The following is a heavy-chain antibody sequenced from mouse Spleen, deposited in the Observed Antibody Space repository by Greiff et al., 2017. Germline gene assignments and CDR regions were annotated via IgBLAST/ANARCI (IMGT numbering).Heavy chain of an antibody. CDR2: ISSGGSYT. V-gene: IGHV5-9-3*01. CDR1: GFTFSSYA. J-gene: IGHJ2*01. Sequence: EVKVVESGGGLVKPGGSLKLSCAASGFTFSSYAMSWVRQTPEKRLEWVATISSGGSYTYYPDSVKGRFTISRDNAKNTLYLQMSSLRSEDTAMYYCARHKGYEGYFDYWGQGTTLTVSS. CDR3: ARHKGYEGYFDY. D-gene: IGHD2-14*01.